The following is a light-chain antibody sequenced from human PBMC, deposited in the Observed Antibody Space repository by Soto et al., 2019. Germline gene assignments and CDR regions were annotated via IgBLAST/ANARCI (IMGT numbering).Light chain of an antibody. Sequence: IQLTQSPSSLSASVGDRITVTCRASQGISSYLAWYQQRPGKAPKLLIYTASTLQSGVPSRFSGSGSGTDFTPTISSLQPEDFATYYCQQVNSYPRTFGPGTKVDIK. CDR3: QQVNSYPRT. J-gene: IGKJ3*01. CDR1: QGISSY. V-gene: IGKV1-9*01. CDR2: TAS.